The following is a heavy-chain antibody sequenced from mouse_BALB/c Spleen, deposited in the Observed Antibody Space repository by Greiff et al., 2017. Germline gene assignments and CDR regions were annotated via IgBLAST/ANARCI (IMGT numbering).Heavy chain of an antibody. J-gene: IGHJ4*01. CDR3: AREPAYYGNYEAMDY. CDR2: INSNGGST. CDR1: GFTFSSYG. Sequence: EVKLVESGGGLVQPGGSLKLSCAASGFTFSSYGMSWVRQTPDKRLELVATINSNGGSTYYPDSVKGRFTISRDNAKNTLYLQMSSLKSEDTAMYYCAREPAYYGNYEAMDYWGQGTSVTVSS. V-gene: IGHV5-6-3*01. D-gene: IGHD2-10*01.